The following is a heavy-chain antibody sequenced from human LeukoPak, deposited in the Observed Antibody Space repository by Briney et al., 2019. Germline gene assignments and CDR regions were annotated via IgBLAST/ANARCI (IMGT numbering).Heavy chain of an antibody. CDR3: AKDHRITMVRALDY. CDR2: ISSSSSYI. Sequence: PGGSLRLSCAASGFTFSSYSMNWVRQAPGKGLEWVSSISSSSSYIYYADSVKGRFTISRDNSKNTLYLQMNSLRAEDTAVYYCAKDHRITMVRALDYWGQGTLVTVSS. V-gene: IGHV3-21*01. D-gene: IGHD3-10*01. CDR1: GFTFSSYS. J-gene: IGHJ4*02.